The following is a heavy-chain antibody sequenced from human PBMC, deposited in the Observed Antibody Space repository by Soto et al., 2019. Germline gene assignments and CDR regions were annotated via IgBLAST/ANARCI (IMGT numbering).Heavy chain of an antibody. Sequence: QVQLVQSGAEVKKPGASVKVSCKASGYTFTSYGISWVRQAPGQGLEWMGWISAYNGNTNYAQKLQGRVTLRTNTLXSTAYMELRSLRSDDTAVYYCARSKQQLVRRPFDYWGQGTLVTVSS. CDR1: GYTFTSYG. J-gene: IGHJ4*02. V-gene: IGHV1-18*01. CDR2: ISAYNGNT. CDR3: ARSKQQLVRRPFDY. D-gene: IGHD6-13*01.